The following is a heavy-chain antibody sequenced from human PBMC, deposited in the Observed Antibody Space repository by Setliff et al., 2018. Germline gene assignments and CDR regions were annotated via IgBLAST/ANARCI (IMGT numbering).Heavy chain of an antibody. CDR3: SRLVRYCTTTTCQSVPGAEV. D-gene: IGHD2-8*01. Sequence: ASVKVSCKASGYTFTDYGISWVRQAPGQGLEWMGWISPYTGNTFYASQFQGRVIMTTDTSAKTAYMDLRSLRSDDTAVYYCSRLVRYCTTTTCQSVPGAEVWGQGTRVAVCS. V-gene: IGHV1-18*01. CDR2: ISPYTGNT. CDR1: GYTFTDYG. J-gene: IGHJ4*02.